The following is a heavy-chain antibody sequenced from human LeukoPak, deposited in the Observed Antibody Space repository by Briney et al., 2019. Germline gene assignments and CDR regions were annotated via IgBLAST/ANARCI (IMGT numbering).Heavy chain of an antibody. CDR3: ARDRPSIVGAKGAFDI. Sequence: PSETLSLTCTVSGGSISSYYWSWIRQPPGKGLEWIGYIYYSGSTYYNPSLKSRVTISVDTSKNQFSLKLSSVTAADTAVYYCARDRPSIVGAKGAFDIWGQGTMVTVSS. CDR2: IYYSGST. D-gene: IGHD1-26*01. CDR1: GGSISSYY. V-gene: IGHV4-30-4*01. J-gene: IGHJ3*02.